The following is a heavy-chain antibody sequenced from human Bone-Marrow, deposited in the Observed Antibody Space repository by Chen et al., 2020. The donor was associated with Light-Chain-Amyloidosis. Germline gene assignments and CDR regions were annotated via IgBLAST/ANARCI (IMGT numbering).Heavy chain of an antibody. CDR2: TFYTSKWYY. CDR1: GASVSSSSTA. V-gene: IGHV6-1*01. J-gene: IGHJ4*02. Sequence: QVHLQQSGPGLVKPSQTLPLTCAISGASVSSSSTAWNWIRQSPSRGLEWLGRTFYTSKWYYDYAPSVKSRMTFNTDSSKNHFSLQLDSVTPEDTAVYYCARGRGAYDYWGQGTLVTVSS. CDR3: ARGRGAYDY. D-gene: IGHD1-26*01.